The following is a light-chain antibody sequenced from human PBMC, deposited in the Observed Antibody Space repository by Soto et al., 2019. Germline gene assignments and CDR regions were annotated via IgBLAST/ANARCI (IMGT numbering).Light chain of an antibody. V-gene: IGKV3-15*01. CDR1: QSVISL. CDR2: RAS. CDR3: QQYHDWPPYT. J-gene: IGKJ2*01. Sequence: EIVMTQSPATLSVSLGEIATLSFSASQSVISLLACYQQKPGQAPRLLIYRASTMATGIPASFSGSGSGTEFTLTISSLQSEDFAVYYCQQYHDWPPYTFGQGTKVDIK.